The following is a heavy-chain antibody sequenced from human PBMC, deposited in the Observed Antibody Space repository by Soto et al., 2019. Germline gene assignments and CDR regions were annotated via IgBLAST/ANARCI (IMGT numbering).Heavy chain of an antibody. J-gene: IGHJ4*02. CDR1: GFTFSRVS. V-gene: IGHV3-21*01. CDR2: XXSXXSDT. CDR3: ARVAY. Sequence: GGSLRLSCEASGFTFSRVSMNWVRQVPGXGXXWVAXXXSXXSDTWYADSVKGRFIISRDNDQNSLFLQMNTLRPEDTAMYYCARVAYWGPGTQVTVSS.